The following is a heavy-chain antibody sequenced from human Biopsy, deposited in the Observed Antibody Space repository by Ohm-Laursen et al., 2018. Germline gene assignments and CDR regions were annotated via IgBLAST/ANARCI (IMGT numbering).Heavy chain of an antibody. J-gene: IGHJ3*01. Sequence: SETLSLTCPVSGDSITSYFWNWIRQAPGKGLEWIGNIYYRGNTNYSPSLKSRATISLDSSKNQFSLNLNSVTATDTVVYYCARRLPLRGFAFDVWGQGTVVTVS. CDR2: IYYRGNT. CDR3: ARRLPLRGFAFDV. CDR1: GDSITSYF. V-gene: IGHV4-59*08. D-gene: IGHD3-10*01.